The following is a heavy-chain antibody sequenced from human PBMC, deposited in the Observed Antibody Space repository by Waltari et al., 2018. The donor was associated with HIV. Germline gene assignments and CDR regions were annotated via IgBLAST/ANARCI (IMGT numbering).Heavy chain of an antibody. CDR2: INPNSGGT. J-gene: IGHJ3*02. V-gene: IGHV1-2*06. Sequence: QVQLVQSGAEVKKPGASVKVSCKASGYTFTGYYMHWVRQAPGQGLEWMGRINPNSGGTNYAQKFQGRVTMTRDTSISTAYMELSRLRSDDTAVYYCARIVLMVYAGRRAFDIWGQGTMVTVSS. CDR3: ARIVLMVYAGRRAFDI. D-gene: IGHD2-8*01. CDR1: GYTFTGYY.